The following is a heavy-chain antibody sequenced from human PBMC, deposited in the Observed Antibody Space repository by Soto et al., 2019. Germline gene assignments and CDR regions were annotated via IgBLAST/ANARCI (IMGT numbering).Heavy chain of an antibody. J-gene: IGHJ6*02. CDR1: GFTFTSYD. V-gene: IGHV1-8*01. D-gene: IGHD4-17*01. CDR3: AREGDGEGGAYYYGMDV. CDR2: MNPKSGNT. Sequence: ASVKVSCKTSGFTFTSYDIKWVGQATGQGLEWMGWMNPKSGNTGYAKKFQGRVTMTRDTAISTAYMELSSRRAEDTAVYYCAREGDGEGGAYYYGMDVWGQGTTVTV.